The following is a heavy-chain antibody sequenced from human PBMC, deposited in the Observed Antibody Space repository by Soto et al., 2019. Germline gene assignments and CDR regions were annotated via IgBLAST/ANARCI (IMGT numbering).Heavy chain of an antibody. Sequence: GGSLRLSCAASGFTFSSYSMNWVRQAPGKGLEWVSSISSSSSYIYSADSLKGRFTISRDNAKNSLYLQMNSLRAEDTAVYYCARWGDYYYHAMDVWGQGTTVTVS. D-gene: IGHD3-16*01. CDR1: GFTFSSYS. J-gene: IGHJ6*02. V-gene: IGHV3-21*01. CDR3: ARWGDYYYHAMDV. CDR2: ISSSSSYI.